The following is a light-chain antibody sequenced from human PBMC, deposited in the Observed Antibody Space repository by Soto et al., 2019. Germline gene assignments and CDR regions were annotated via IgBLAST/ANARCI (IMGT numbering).Light chain of an antibody. J-gene: IGKJ2*01. Sequence: EIVLTQSPATLSLSPGERATLSCRASQSVSSFLAWYQQKPGQAPRLLIHDTSSRATGIPARFSGSGSGTDFTLTISSLEPEDFAVYYCQQRGYTFGQGTKLEIK. CDR1: QSVSSF. CDR2: DTS. CDR3: QQRGYT. V-gene: IGKV3-11*01.